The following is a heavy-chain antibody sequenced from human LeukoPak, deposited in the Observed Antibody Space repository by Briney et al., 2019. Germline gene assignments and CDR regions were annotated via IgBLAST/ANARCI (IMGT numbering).Heavy chain of an antibody. J-gene: IGHJ4*02. V-gene: IGHV3-74*01. CDR1: GFTFSSYW. D-gene: IGHD1-26*01. CDR2: INTDGSTT. CDR3: ARDRYTGVYDLFDY. Sequence: GGSLRLSCAASGFTFSSYWMHWVRQAPGKGLVWVSRINTDGSTTNYADSVKGRFTISRDNSKNTLYLQMNNLRAEDTAVYYCARDRYTGVYDLFDYWGQGTLVTVSS.